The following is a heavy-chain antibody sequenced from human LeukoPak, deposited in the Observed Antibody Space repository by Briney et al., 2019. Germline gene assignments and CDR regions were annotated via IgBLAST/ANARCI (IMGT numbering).Heavy chain of an antibody. CDR2: ISAYNGNT. CDR3: ARLEDIVVVPAAISYYYYGMDV. J-gene: IGHJ6*02. CDR1: SYTFTSYG. V-gene: IGHV1-18*01. Sequence: GASVKVSCKASSYTFTSYGISWVRQAPGQGLEGMGWISAYNGNTNYAQKLQGRVTMTTDTSTSTAYMELRSLRSDDTAVYYCARLEDIVVVPAAISYYYYGMDVWGQGTTVTVSS. D-gene: IGHD2-2*01.